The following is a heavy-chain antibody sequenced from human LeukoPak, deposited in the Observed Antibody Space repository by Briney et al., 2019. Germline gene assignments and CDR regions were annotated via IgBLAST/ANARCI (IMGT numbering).Heavy chain of an antibody. D-gene: IGHD6-6*01. CDR2: IYYSGST. Sequence: SETLSLTCAVYGGSFSGYYWSWIRQPPGKGLEWIGYIYYSGSTNYDPSLKSRVTISVDTSKNQFSLKLSSVTAADTAVYYCARVSSRPRAAHRYFDLWGRGTLVTVSS. J-gene: IGHJ2*01. CDR3: ARVSSRPRAAHRYFDL. CDR1: GGSFSGYY. V-gene: IGHV4-59*01.